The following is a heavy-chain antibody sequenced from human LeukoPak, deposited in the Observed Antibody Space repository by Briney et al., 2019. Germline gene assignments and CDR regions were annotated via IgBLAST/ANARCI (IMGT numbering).Heavy chain of an antibody. D-gene: IGHD5-18*01. V-gene: IGHV3-23*01. Sequence: GGSLRLSCSASGFTFSSNSMNWVRQAPAKGLEWVSAISYIGGNTYYADCVKGRFTISRDNSKSTVYLQMNSLRDEDTAVYYCAKLGDAAISDYWGQGTLVTVSS. CDR3: AKLGDAAISDY. CDR1: GFTFSSNS. CDR2: ISYIGGNT. J-gene: IGHJ4*02.